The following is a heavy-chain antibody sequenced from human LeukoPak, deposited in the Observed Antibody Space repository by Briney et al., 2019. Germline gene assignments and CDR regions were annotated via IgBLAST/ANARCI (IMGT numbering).Heavy chain of an antibody. D-gene: IGHD6-13*01. CDR1: GGSFSGYY. CDR3: ARGRSRSCDY. V-gene: IGHV4-34*01. CDR2: INHSGST. Sequence: PSETLSLTCAVYGGSFSGYYWSWIRQPPGKGLEWIGEINHSGSTNYNPSLKRRVTISVETCKKQFSLKRSSVTAADTAVYYCARGRSRSCDYWGQGTLVTVSS. J-gene: IGHJ4*02.